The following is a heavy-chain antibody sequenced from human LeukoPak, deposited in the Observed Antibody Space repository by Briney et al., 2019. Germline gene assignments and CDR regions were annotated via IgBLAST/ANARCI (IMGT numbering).Heavy chain of an antibody. CDR3: ATYNLAASREFDY. D-gene: IGHD1-20*01. Sequence: GESLKISCAASGFTFSHYWMTWVRQAPGKGLEWVANIKHDGTEKYYADSVKGRLTISRDNAKNSLYLQMTSLRAEDTAVYYCATYNLAASREFDYWGQGTLVTVSS. CDR1: GFTFSHYW. V-gene: IGHV3-7*01. CDR2: IKHDGTEK. J-gene: IGHJ4*02.